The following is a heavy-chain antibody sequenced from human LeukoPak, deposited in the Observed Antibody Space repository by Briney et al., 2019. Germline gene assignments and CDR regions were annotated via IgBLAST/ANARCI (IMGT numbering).Heavy chain of an antibody. D-gene: IGHD1-1*01. CDR1: GFTFSNAW. Sequence: GGSLRLSCAASGFTFSNAWMSWVRQAPGKGLEWVGRIKSKTDGGTTDYAAPVKGRLTISRDDSKNTLYLQMNSLKTEDTAVYFCANSRSGSANWALQIFDNWGQGTLVTVSS. CDR2: IKSKTDGGTT. V-gene: IGHV3-15*01. J-gene: IGHJ4*02. CDR3: ANSRSGSANWALQIFDN.